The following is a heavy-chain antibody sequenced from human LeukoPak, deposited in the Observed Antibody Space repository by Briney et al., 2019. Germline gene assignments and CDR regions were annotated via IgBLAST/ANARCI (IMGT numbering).Heavy chain of an antibody. CDR3: ARRGIAAAGGDFDY. V-gene: IGHV4-59*08. J-gene: IGHJ4*02. D-gene: IGHD6-13*01. CDR2: IYYSGST. CDR1: GGSISSYY. Sequence: SETLSLTCTVSGGSISSYYWSWVRQPPGKGLEWIGYIYYSGSTNFNPSLKSRVTISVDTSKNQFSLKLSSVTAADTAVYYCARRGIAAAGGDFDYWGQGTLVTVSS.